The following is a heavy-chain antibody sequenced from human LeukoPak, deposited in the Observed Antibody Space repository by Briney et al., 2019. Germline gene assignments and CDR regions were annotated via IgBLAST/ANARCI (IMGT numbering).Heavy chain of an antibody. CDR3: ARRYYYDSSGYYYVRSWFDP. V-gene: IGHV1-69*13. CDR1: GGTFSSYA. J-gene: IGHJ5*02. D-gene: IGHD3-22*01. Sequence: SVKVSCKASGGTFSSYAISWVRQAPGQGLEWMGGIIPIFGTANYAQKFQGRVTITADESTSTAYMELSSLRSEDTAVYYCARRYYYDSSGYYYVRSWFDPWGQGTLVTVSS. CDR2: IIPIFGTA.